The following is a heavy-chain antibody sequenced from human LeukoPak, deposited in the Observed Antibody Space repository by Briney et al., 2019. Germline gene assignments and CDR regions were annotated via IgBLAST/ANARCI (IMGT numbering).Heavy chain of an antibody. CDR3: ARSGGYYDYVWGSYRSYAFDM. J-gene: IGHJ3*02. V-gene: IGHV1-2*05. CDR2: INPNSGGT. D-gene: IGHD3-16*02. Sequence: ASVKVSCKASGYTFTGYYMHWVRQAPGQGLEWMGRINPNSGGTNYAQKFQGRVTMTRDTSISTAYMELSRLRSDDTGVYYCARSGGYYDYVWGSYRSYAFDMWGQGTMVTVSS. CDR1: GYTFTGYY.